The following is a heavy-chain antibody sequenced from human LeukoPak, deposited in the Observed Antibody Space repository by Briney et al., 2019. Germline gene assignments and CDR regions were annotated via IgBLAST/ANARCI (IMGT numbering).Heavy chain of an antibody. Sequence: GGSLRLSCAASGFTFSDYYMSWIRQAPGKGLEWVSHISSSGSTIYYADSVKGRFTISRDNAKNSLYLQMNSLRAEDTAVYYCAREKDYYGSGSYLGFWGQGTLVTVSS. CDR2: ISSSGSTI. V-gene: IGHV3-11*04. CDR3: AREKDYYGSGSYLGF. J-gene: IGHJ4*02. D-gene: IGHD3-10*01. CDR1: GFTFSDYY.